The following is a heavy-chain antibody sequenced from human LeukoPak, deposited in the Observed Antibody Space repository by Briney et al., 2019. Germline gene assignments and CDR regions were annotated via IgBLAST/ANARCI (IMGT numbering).Heavy chain of an antibody. J-gene: IGHJ5*02. CDR2: IYTSGST. Sequence: SETLSLTCTVSGGSISSYYWSWIRQPPGKGLEWIGYIYTSGSTNYNPSLKSRVTISVDTSKNQFSLKLSSVTAADTAVYYCARSHYDLWSGYLNWFDPWGQGTLVTVSS. V-gene: IGHV4-4*09. D-gene: IGHD3-3*01. CDR3: ARSHYDLWSGYLNWFDP. CDR1: GGSISSYY.